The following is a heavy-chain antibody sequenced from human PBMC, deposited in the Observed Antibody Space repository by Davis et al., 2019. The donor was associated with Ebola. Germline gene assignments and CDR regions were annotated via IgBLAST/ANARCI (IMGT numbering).Heavy chain of an antibody. CDR2: IQHSGNT. CDR1: NGSISDSY. CDR3: ARIRDSSGYSINYFDY. J-gene: IGHJ4*02. D-gene: IGHD3-22*01. Sequence: MPSETLSLTCTVSNGSISDSYWSWIRQPPGRGPEWIGYIQHSGNTHYNPSLASRVTISIHTSKNEFSLKLTSVTAADTAVYYWARIRDSSGYSINYFDYWGQGTLVTVSS. V-gene: IGHV4-59*01.